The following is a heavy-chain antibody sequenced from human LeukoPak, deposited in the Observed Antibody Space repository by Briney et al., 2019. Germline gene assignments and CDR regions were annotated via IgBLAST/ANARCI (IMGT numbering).Heavy chain of an antibody. CDR2: IKEDGSEK. Sequence: PGGSLRLSCAASGFTFRSYCMNWVRQVPGKGLEWVANIKEDGSEKYYVDSVKGRFTISRDNAKNSLYLQMNSLRAEDTAVYYCVRNDYYYGPGSGSVGSGYYSYMDVWGKGTTVTISS. D-gene: IGHD3-10*01. V-gene: IGHV3-7*01. CDR1: GFTFRSYC. CDR3: VRNDYYYGPGSGSVGSGYYSYMDV. J-gene: IGHJ6*03.